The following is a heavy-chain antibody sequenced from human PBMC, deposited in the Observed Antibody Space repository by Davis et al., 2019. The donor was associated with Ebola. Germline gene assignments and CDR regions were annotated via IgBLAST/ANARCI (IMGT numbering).Heavy chain of an antibody. Sequence: GESLKISCAASGFTFSSYGMHWVRQAPGKGLEWVAVISYDGSNKYYADSVKGRFTISRDNAKNSLSLQMKSLRTEDTALYYCAKAFRGYSNSHIDSWGQGTLVIVSS. CDR2: ISYDGSNK. CDR1: GFTFSSYG. CDR3: AKAFRGYSNSHIDS. D-gene: IGHD5-12*01. V-gene: IGHV3-30*18. J-gene: IGHJ4*02.